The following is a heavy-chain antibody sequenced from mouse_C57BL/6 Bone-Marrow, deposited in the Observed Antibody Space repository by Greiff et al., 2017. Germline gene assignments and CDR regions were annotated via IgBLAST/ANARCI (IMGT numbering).Heavy chain of an antibody. V-gene: IGHV1-64*01. J-gene: IGHJ4*01. D-gene: IGHD1-1*01. CDR3: ARSAGSSYDAMDY. CDR1: GYTFTSYW. CDR2: IHPNSGST. Sequence: VQLQQSGAELVKPGASVKLSCKASGYTFTSYWMHWVTQRPGQGLEWIGMIHPNSGSTNYNEKFKSKATLTVDKSSSTAYMQLSSLTSEDSAVYYCARSAGSSYDAMDYWGQGTSVTVSS.